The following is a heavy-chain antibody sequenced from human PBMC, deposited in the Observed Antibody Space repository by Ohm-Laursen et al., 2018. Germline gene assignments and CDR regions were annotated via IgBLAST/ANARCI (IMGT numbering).Heavy chain of an antibody. CDR3: ARPMTTVKSYAFDI. D-gene: IGHD4-11*01. J-gene: IGHJ3*02. Sequence: GASVKVSCKASGSTFISYAISWVRQAPGQGLEWMGRIIPILGIANYAQKFQGRVTITSDKSTSTAYMELSSLRSEDTAVYYCARPMTTVKSYAFDIWGQGTMVTVSS. CDR2: IIPILGIA. CDR1: GSTFISYA. V-gene: IGHV1-69*04.